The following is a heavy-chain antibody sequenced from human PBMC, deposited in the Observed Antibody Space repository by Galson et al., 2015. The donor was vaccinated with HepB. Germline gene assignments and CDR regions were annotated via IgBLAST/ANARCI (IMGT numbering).Heavy chain of an antibody. CDR2: IKQDGSET. CDR1: GFTFSRYW. D-gene: IGHD3-3*01. V-gene: IGHV3-7*01. Sequence: SLRLSCAASGFTFSRYWMSWVRQAPGKGLEWVANIKQDGSETYYVDSVKGRFTISRDNAKNSLHLQMNSLRAEDTAVYYCATNYDFWSGENYWGQGTLVTVSS. CDR3: ATNYDFWSGENY. J-gene: IGHJ4*02.